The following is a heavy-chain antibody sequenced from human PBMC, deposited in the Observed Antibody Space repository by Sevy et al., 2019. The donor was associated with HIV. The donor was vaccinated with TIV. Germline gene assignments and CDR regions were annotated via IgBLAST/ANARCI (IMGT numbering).Heavy chain of an antibody. CDR1: GFTFSSYA. Sequence: GGFLRLSCAASGFTFSSYAMSWVRQAPGKGLEWISAISGRGGSTQYADSVKGRFTISRDNSKNTLYLQMNSLGAEDTAVYYCAKDASKPSVRDENYYYYYMDVWGKGTTVTVSS. CDR2: ISGRGGST. CDR3: AKDASKPSVRDENYYYYYMDV. V-gene: IGHV3-23*01. J-gene: IGHJ6*03.